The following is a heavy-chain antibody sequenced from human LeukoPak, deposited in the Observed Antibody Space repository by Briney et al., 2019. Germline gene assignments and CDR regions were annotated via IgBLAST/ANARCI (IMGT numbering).Heavy chain of an antibody. CDR3: AKHPRSGPFDY. Sequence: GGSLRLSCVASGFTFISYAMSCVRQAPGKGVEWVSGISGGGGRTYYADSAQGRFNISRDNSKNTLYLQMNSLRGEDTAVYYCAKHPRSGPFDYWGRGTLVTVSS. J-gene: IGHJ4*02. CDR2: ISGGGGRT. CDR1: GFTFISYA. V-gene: IGHV3-23*01. D-gene: IGHD2-15*01.